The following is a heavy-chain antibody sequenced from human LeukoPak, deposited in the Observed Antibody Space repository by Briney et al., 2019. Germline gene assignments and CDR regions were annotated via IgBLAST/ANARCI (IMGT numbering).Heavy chain of an antibody. Sequence: GGSLRLSCVASGFTFSISWVTWVRLAPGKGLEWVANIDKHGNKKYYVDSVKGRFAISRDYASNSVFLQMDSLRAGDTSVYYCARDAGWGYYDLWGQGTPVTVSS. V-gene: IGHV3-7*01. CDR2: IDKHGNKK. J-gene: IGHJ4*02. CDR1: GFTFSISW. CDR3: ARDAGWGYYDL. D-gene: IGHD1-26*01.